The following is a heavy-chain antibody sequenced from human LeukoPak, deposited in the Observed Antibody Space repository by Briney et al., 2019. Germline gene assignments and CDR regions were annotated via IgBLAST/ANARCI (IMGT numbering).Heavy chain of an antibody. Sequence: GESLKISCKGSGYSFTSYWIGWVRQMPGKGLEWMGIIYPGDSDTGYSPSFQGQVTISADKSISTAYLQWSSLKASDTAMYYCARQDSARHYYGSGSYGMDVWGQGTTVTVSS. D-gene: IGHD3-10*01. CDR3: ARQDSARHYYGSGSYGMDV. V-gene: IGHV5-51*01. J-gene: IGHJ6*02. CDR2: IYPGDSDT. CDR1: GYSFTSYW.